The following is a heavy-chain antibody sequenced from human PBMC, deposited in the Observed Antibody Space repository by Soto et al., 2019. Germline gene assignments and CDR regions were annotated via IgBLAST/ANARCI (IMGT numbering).Heavy chain of an antibody. J-gene: IGHJ6*03. V-gene: IGHV3-23*01. CDR2: ISGSGDYT. Sequence: EVPLLESGGGLVQPGGSLTLSCAASGVTFSTNAMSWVRQAPGKGLEWVSAISGSGDYTYFAVSVKGRFTISRDNSKKTLYLQMNSLIAEDTAVYYCRQTTSSRPDFSYSMGVWGQGTTVTVSS. CDR3: RQTTSSRPDFSYSMGV. D-gene: IGHD6-6*01. CDR1: GVTFSTNA.